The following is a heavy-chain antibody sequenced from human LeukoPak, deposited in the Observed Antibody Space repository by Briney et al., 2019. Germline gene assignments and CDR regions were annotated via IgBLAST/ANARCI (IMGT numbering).Heavy chain of an antibody. Sequence: SETLSLTCTVSGGSISTYYWSWIRQPPGKGLEWIGYIYYSGNTNYNPSLKSRVTISVDTSKNQFSLKLSSVTAADTAVYYCARDSIAARLFDYWGQGTLVTVSS. V-gene: IGHV4-59*12. D-gene: IGHD6-6*01. CDR3: ARDSIAARLFDY. CDR2: IYYSGNT. CDR1: GGSISTYY. J-gene: IGHJ4*02.